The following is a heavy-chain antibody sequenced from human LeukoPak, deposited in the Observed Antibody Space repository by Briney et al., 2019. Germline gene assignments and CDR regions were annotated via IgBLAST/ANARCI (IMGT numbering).Heavy chain of an antibody. CDR2: IYYSVST. CDR1: VGSISSYY. D-gene: IGHD1-26*01. CDR3: ARGPAKWELPLGAFDI. V-gene: IGHV4-59*01. Sequence: SETPSLTCTLSVGSISSYYWSWIRQPLGKGLEWIGYIYYSVSTNNNPSLKSRVTISVDTSKNQFSLNLSSVTAADTAVNYCARGPAKWELPLGAFDIWGQGTMVTVSS. J-gene: IGHJ3*02.